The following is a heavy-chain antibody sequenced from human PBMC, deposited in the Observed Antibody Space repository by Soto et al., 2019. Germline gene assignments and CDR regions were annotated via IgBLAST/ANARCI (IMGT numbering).Heavy chain of an antibody. Sequence: PGGSVRHSCAASGFTFSSYGMHWGSQAPGNGLEWVALIWSDVSDKYYTESGKGRFTISRDNSKSTLYLQMKSLRAEDTAVYYCARLYCSASSCYSVGAFDIRGQGTMVTVSS. CDR2: IWSDVSDK. D-gene: IGHD2-15*01. V-gene: IGHV3-33*01. CDR3: ARLYCSASSCYSVGAFDI. J-gene: IGHJ3*02. CDR1: GFTFSSYG.